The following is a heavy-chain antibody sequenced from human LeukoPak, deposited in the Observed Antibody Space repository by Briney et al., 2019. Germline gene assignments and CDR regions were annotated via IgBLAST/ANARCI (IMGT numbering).Heavy chain of an antibody. CDR1: GYTFTSYA. J-gene: IGHJ3*02. Sequence: ASVKVSCKASGYTFTSYAMNWVRQAPGQGLEWMGWISAYNGNTNYAQKVQGRVTMTTDTSTSTAYMELRSLRSDDTAVYYCARGLQENLAWLTAFSAFDIWGQGTMATVSS. CDR2: ISAYNGNT. V-gene: IGHV1-18*01. D-gene: IGHD6-19*01. CDR3: ARGLQENLAWLTAFSAFDI.